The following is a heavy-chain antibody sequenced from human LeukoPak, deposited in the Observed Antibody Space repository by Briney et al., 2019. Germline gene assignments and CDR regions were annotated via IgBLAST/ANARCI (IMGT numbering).Heavy chain of an antibody. CDR1: GFTFSSYE. Sequence: GGSLRLSCAASGFTFSSYEMNWVRQAPGKGLEWVSYISSSGSTIYYADSVKGRFTISRDNAKNSLYLQMNSLRAEDTAVYYCARVLRKAAAISYYYYYYMDVWGKGTTVTVSS. CDR2: ISSSGSTI. V-gene: IGHV3-48*03. CDR3: ARVLRKAAAISYYYYYYMDV. J-gene: IGHJ6*03. D-gene: IGHD2-2*02.